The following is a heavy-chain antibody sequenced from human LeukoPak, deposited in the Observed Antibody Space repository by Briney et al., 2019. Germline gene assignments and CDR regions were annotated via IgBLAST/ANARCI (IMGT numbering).Heavy chain of an antibody. Sequence: SETLSLTCTVSGGSISTYYWGWIRQPPGKGLEWIGYIYYSGGTNYSPSLKSRVTMSVDTSKNHVSLRLTSVTAADTAVYYCARVTAESTGYYRFADYWGQGTLVTVSS. J-gene: IGHJ4*02. CDR1: GGSISTYY. V-gene: IGHV4-59*01. D-gene: IGHD3-22*01. CDR3: ARVTAESTGYYRFADY. CDR2: IYYSGGT.